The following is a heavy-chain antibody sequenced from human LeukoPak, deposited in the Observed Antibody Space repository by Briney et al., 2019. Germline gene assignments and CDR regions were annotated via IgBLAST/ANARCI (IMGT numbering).Heavy chain of an antibody. CDR2: ISGSGTRT. CDR3: AKTATRVRGYGMDV. D-gene: IGHD2-21*02. J-gene: IGHJ6*02. CDR1: GFTFSSYA. Sequence: HAGGSPRLSCAASGFTFSSYAMTWVRQAPGKGLEWVSGISGSGTRTYYADSVKGRFIISRDNSKNTLYLQMNSLRPEDTAVYYCAKTATRVRGYGMDVWGQGTTVTVCS. V-gene: IGHV3-23*01.